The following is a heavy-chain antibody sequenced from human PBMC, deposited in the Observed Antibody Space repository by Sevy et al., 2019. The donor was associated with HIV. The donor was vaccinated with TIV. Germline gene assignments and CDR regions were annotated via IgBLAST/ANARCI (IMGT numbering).Heavy chain of an antibody. CDR2: INHSGST. CDR1: GGSFSGYY. CDR3: ARGEVVPAAIGLGGFDY. V-gene: IGHV4-34*01. J-gene: IGHJ4*02. Sequence: SETLSLTCAVYGGSFSGYYWSWIRQPPGKGLEWIGEINHSGSTNYNPSLKSRVTISVATSKNQFSLRLSSVTTADTAVYSCARGEVVPAAIGLGGFDYWGQGTLVTVSS. D-gene: IGHD2-2*02.